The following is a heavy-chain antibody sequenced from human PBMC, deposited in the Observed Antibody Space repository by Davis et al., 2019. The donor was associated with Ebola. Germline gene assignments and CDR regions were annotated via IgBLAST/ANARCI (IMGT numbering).Heavy chain of an antibody. CDR3: TTPPLYSSSDY. J-gene: IGHJ4*02. CDR1: GFTFSGSA. Sequence: PGGSLRLSCAASGFTFSGSAMHWVRQASGKGLEWVGRIRSKANSYATAYAASVKGRFTISRDDSKNTAYLQMNSLKTEDTAVYYCTTPPLYSSSDYWGQGTLVTVSS. CDR2: IRSKANSYAT. D-gene: IGHD6-13*01. V-gene: IGHV3-73*01.